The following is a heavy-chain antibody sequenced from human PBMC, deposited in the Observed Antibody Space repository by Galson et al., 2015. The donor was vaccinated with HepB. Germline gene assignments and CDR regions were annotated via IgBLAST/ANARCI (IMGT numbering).Heavy chain of an antibody. CDR1: GYTFTSYA. J-gene: IGHJ6*02. CDR2: INAGNGNT. CDR3: ARDLRVTTEYHYYSDGMDV. V-gene: IGHV1-3*01. Sequence: SVKVSCKASGYTFTSYAMHWVRQAPGQRLEWMGWINAGNGNTKYSQKFQGRVTITRDTSASTAYMELSSLRSEDTAVYYGARDLRVTTEYHYYSDGMDVWGQGTTVTVSS. D-gene: IGHD4-17*01.